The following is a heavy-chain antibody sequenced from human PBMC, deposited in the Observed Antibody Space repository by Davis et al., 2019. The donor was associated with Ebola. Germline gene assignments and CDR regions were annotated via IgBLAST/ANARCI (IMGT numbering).Heavy chain of an antibody. Sequence: PGGSLRLSCAASGFTFSSYSMNWVRQAPGKGLEWVSYISSSSSAIFYADSVKGRFTISRDNAKNSLYLQMNSLRAEDTAMYYCARSATLATILKNWFDPWGQGTLVTVSS. J-gene: IGHJ5*02. CDR3: ARSATLATILKNWFDP. D-gene: IGHD5-12*01. CDR1: GFTFSSYS. V-gene: IGHV3-48*01. CDR2: ISSSSSAI.